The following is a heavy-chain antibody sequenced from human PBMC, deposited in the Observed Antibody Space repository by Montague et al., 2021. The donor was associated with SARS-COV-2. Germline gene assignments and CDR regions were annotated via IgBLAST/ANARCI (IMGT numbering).Heavy chain of an antibody. CDR1: GGSFSGYY. J-gene: IGHJ6*04. Sequence: SETLSPTCAVYGGSFSGYYWSWIRQPPGKGLERIGEINHSGSTNYNPSLKSRVTISVDTSKNQFSLKLSSVTAADTAVYYCARVRLRFLLTVAYYYGMDVWGKGTTVTVSS. CDR2: INHSGST. CDR3: ARVRLRFLLTVAYYYGMDV. V-gene: IGHV4-34*01. D-gene: IGHD3-3*01.